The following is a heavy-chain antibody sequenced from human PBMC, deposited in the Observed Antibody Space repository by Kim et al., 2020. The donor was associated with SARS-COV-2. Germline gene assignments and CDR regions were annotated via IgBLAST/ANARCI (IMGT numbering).Heavy chain of an antibody. J-gene: IGHJ5*02. V-gene: IGHV3-23*01. Sequence: GRFTISRDNSKNTLYLQMNSLRAEDTAVYYCAKDRITMVRGVIITRWFDPWGQGTLVTVSS. D-gene: IGHD3-10*01. CDR3: AKDRITMVRGVIITRWFDP.